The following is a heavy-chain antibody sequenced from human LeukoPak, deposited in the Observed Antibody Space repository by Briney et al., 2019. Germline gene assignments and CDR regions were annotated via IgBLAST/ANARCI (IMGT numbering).Heavy chain of an antibody. Sequence: SETLSLTCTVSGGSIGSGGYYWSWIRQHPGKGLEWIGYIYYSGSTYYNPSLKSRVTISVDTSKNQFSLKLSSVTAADTAVYYCARVAAFSYYYGSGGENFDYWGQGTLVTVSS. CDR1: GGSIGSGGYY. J-gene: IGHJ4*02. CDR2: IYYSGST. CDR3: ARVAAFSYYYGSGGENFDY. V-gene: IGHV4-31*03. D-gene: IGHD3-10*01.